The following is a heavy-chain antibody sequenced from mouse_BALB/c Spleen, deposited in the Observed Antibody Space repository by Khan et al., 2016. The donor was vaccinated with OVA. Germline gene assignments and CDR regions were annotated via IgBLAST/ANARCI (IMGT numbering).Heavy chain of an antibody. CDR2: ISPSSGYT. V-gene: IGHV1-4*01. Sequence: QVQLQQSGAELARPGASVKMSCKASGYTFTSYTMHWVKQRPGQGLEWIGYISPSSGYTNYNQKFEDKATLTADKSSSTAYMQLSSLTSEDSAVYYCAREGAYYRSDGWFAYWGQGTLVTVSA. D-gene: IGHD2-14*01. CDR3: AREGAYYRSDGWFAY. CDR1: GYTFTSYT. J-gene: IGHJ3*01.